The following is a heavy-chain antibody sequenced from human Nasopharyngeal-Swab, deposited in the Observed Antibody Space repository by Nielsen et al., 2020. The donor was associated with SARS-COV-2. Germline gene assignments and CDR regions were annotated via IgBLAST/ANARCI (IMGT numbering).Heavy chain of an antibody. D-gene: IGHD3-3*01. Sequence: SEPLSLTCTVSGCSISSTSYYWRWIRQPPGKGLEWIGSIYYSVSTYYNPSLKSRVTISVDTSKNQLSLKLSSVTAADTAVYYCARQAYDFWSGYYVPYYYYYMDVWGKGTTVTVSS. CDR2: IYYSVST. V-gene: IGHV4-39*01. CDR3: ARQAYDFWSGYYVPYYYYYMDV. J-gene: IGHJ6*03. CDR1: GCSISSTSYY.